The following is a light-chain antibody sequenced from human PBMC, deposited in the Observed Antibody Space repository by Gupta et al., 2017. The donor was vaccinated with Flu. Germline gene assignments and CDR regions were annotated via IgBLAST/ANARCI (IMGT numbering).Light chain of an antibody. V-gene: IGKV2-30*02. J-gene: IGKJ1*01. Sequence: DVVMTQSPLSLPVTLGQPASISCRSSQSLVHSDGHTYLTWFQQRPGQSPRRLIYKVSNRDAGVPDRFSGSGSGTDFTLEISRVEVEDVGVYYCMQGTHWPPWTFGQGTKVEIK. CDR1: QSLVHSDGHTY. CDR3: MQGTHWPPWT. CDR2: KVS.